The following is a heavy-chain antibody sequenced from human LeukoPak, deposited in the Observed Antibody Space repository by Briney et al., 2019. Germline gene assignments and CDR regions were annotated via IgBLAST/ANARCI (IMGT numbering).Heavy chain of an antibody. CDR2: IINIGGST. CDR1: GFTFSSYA. Sequence: GGSLRFSGAATGFTFSSYAMSWIRQAPGKGLEWVSIIINIGGSTSYSDSVKGRFTISRDNSKNTLYLQINSLRAEDTAVYYCAKARGSYSSGWFFDYWGQGTLVTVSS. J-gene: IGHJ4*02. CDR3: AKARGSYSSGWFFDY. D-gene: IGHD6-19*01. V-gene: IGHV3-23*01.